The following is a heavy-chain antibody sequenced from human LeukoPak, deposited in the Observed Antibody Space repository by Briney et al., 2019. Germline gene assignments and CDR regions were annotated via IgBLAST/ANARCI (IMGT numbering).Heavy chain of an antibody. D-gene: IGHD3-10*01. J-gene: IGHJ5*02. CDR3: ASHYGSGSYVGGNGFDP. Sequence: SVKVSCKASGYTFTSYGISWVRQAPGQGLEWMGGIIPIFGTANYAQKFQGRVTITTDESTSTAYMELSSLRSEDTAVYYCASHYGSGSYVGGNGFDPWGQGTLVTVSS. CDR1: GYTFTSYG. V-gene: IGHV1-69*05. CDR2: IIPIFGTA.